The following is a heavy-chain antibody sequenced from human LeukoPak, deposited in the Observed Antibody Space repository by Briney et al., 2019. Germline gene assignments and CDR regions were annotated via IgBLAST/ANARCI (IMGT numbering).Heavy chain of an antibody. CDR1: GGSISSSSYY. Sequence: SETLSLTCTVSGGSISSSSYYWGWIRQPPGKGLEWIGSIYYSGSTYYNPSLKSRVTISVDTSKNQFSLKLSSVTAADTAVYYCARDERLLSFLKWGQGTLVTVSS. V-gene: IGHV4-39*07. D-gene: IGHD3-3*01. J-gene: IGHJ4*02. CDR2: IYYSGST. CDR3: ARDERLLSFLK.